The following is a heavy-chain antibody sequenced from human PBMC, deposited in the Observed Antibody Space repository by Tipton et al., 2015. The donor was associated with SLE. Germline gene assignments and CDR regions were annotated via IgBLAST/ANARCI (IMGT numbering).Heavy chain of an antibody. V-gene: IGHV3-30*04. J-gene: IGHJ3*01. CDR3: ASLPLRGSSGSLNF. Sequence: SLRLSCTASGFMFSSYVMHWVRQAPGKGLEWVAVISYDGSRKYYADSVQGRVTISRDNSKHRVDLQMDSLRAEDTAVYFCASLPLRGSSGSLNFWGQGTMVTVSS. D-gene: IGHD3-10*01. CDR2: ISYDGSRK. CDR1: GFMFSSYV.